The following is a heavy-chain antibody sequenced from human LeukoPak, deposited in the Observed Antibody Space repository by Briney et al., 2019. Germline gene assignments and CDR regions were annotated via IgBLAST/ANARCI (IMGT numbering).Heavy chain of an antibody. D-gene: IGHD3-22*01. J-gene: IGHJ4*02. Sequence: PSETLSLTCTVSGGSISSGGYYWSRIRQHPGKGLEWIGYIYYSGSTYYNPSLKSRVTISVDTSKNQFSLKLSSVTAADTAVYYCARGTYYYDSSGYYFDYWGQGTLVTVSS. CDR3: ARGTYYYDSSGYYFDY. V-gene: IGHV4-31*03. CDR1: GGSISSGGYY. CDR2: IYYSGST.